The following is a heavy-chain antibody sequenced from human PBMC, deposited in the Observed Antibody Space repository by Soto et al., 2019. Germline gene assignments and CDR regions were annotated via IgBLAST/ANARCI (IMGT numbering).Heavy chain of an antibody. CDR3: ARGSGGFRPYYLEN. Sequence: GGSLRLSCAASGFTFSNYAMTWVRQAQGMGLEWVYAIGGGGITTRYADSVKVQFTFSRDNSRNKHYLQMNSLRADDTDVYYCARGSGGFRPYYLENWGQGTVVTVSS. CDR1: GFTFSNYA. D-gene: IGHD2-15*01. J-gene: IGHJ4*02. V-gene: IGHV3-23*01. CDR2: IGGGGITT.